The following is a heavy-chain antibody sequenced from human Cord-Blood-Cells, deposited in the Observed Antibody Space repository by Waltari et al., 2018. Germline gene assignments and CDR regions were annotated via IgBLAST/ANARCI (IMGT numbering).Heavy chain of an antibody. CDR2: IKKDGSEK. CDR3: ARDSADYYDSSGYYYRDY. CDR1: GFTFSSYW. J-gene: IGHJ4*02. Sequence: VQLVESGGGLVQPGGSLRLSCAASGFTFSSYWMSWVHQAPGKGLEWVANIKKDGSEKYYVDSVKGRFTISRDNAKNSLYLQMNSLRAEDTAVYYCARDSADYYDSSGYYYRDYWGQGTLVTVSS. V-gene: IGHV3-7*05. D-gene: IGHD3-22*01.